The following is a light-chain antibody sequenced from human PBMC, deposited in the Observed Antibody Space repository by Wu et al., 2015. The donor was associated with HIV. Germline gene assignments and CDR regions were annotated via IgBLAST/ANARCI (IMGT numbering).Light chain of an antibody. CDR2: SAS. CDR1: QTVGNK. V-gene: IGKV3-15*01. Sequence: EVVMTQSPVTLSVSLGERATLSCRASQTVGNKLAWYQQRPGQAPRLLIHSASTRATGIAARFSGSGSGTEFTLTISSLQSEDIAVYFCQQYANWPPLFSFGQGTKVEIK. CDR3: QQYANWPPLFS. J-gene: IGKJ2*03.